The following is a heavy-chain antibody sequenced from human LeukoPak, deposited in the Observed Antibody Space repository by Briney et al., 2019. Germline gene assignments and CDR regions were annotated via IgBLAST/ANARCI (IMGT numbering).Heavy chain of an antibody. CDR3: ARGGFYCGRDCYVDY. V-gene: IGHV4-34*01. D-gene: IGHD2-21*02. J-gene: IGHJ4*02. CDR1: GGSFSPYY. Sequence: SGTLSLTCAVYGGSFSPYYWSWIRQPPGKGLEWIGEINHSGSTNYNPSLKSRVTISVDTSKNQFSLKLSSVTAADTAVYYCARGGFYCGRDCYVDYWGQGTLVTVSS. CDR2: INHSGST.